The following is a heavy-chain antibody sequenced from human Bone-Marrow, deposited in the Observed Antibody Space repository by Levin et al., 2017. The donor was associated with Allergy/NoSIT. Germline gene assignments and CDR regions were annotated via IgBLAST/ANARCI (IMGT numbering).Heavy chain of an antibody. CDR2: IYYGGNT. J-gene: IGHJ2*01. CDR3: ARVEYSSSWPYWYFDL. D-gene: IGHD6-13*01. V-gene: IGHV4-59*01. Sequence: GLEWIGYIYYGGNTNYNPSLKSRVTFSVDTPKNQFSLTLSSVTAADAAVYYCARVEYSSSWPYWYFDLWGRGTLVTVSS.